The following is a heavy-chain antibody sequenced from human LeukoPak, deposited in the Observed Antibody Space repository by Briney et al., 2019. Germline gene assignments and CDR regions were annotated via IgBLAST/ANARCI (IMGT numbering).Heavy chain of an antibody. V-gene: IGHV3-30*18. D-gene: IGHD6-19*01. CDR1: GFPFSHYG. J-gene: IGHJ4*02. CDR2: ISYDGSNK. Sequence: GGSLRLSCAASGFPFSHYGMHWVRQAPGKGLEWVAVISYDGSNKYYADSVKGRFTISRDNSKNTLYLQMNSLRAEDTAVYYCAKDQSGIVSAVAGTRSDYWGQGTLVTVSS. CDR3: AKDQSGIVSAVAGTRSDY.